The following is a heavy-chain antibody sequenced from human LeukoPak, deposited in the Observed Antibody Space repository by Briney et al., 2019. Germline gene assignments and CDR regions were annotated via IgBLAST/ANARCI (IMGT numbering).Heavy chain of an antibody. CDR3: ARDHRVWVDCLPDY. V-gene: IGHV3-64*01. CDR2: ITGDGGST. J-gene: IGHJ4*01. CDR1: GFIFSSYA. D-gene: IGHD3/OR15-3a*01. Sequence: PGGSLRLSCAASGFIFSSYAMHWVRQAPGKGPEYVSAITGDGGSTSYGISVKGRFTISRDNANNMVYLQMGSLRVEDTAIYYCARDHRVWVDCLPDYWGRGTPVTVSS.